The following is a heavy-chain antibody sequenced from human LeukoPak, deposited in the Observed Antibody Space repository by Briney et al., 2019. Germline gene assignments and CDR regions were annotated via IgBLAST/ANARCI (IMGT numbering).Heavy chain of an antibody. V-gene: IGHV4-34*01. D-gene: IGHD4-23*01. CDR3: ASGGLRWSDNWFDP. CDR2: INHSGST. Sequence: PSETLSLTCAVYGGSFSGYYRSWIRQPPGKGLEWIGEINHSGSTNYNPSLKSRVTISVDTSKNQFSLKLSSVTAADTAVYYCASGGLRWSDNWFDPWGQGTLVTVSS. J-gene: IGHJ5*02. CDR1: GGSFSGYY.